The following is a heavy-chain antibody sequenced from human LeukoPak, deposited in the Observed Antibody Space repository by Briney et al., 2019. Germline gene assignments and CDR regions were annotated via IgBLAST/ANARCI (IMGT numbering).Heavy chain of an antibody. CDR1: GGTFSSYA. CDR3: ARVGGSYEEYFQH. V-gene: IGHV1-69*05. Sequence: SVKVSCKASGGTFSSYAISWVRQAPGQGLEWMGGIIPIFGTANYAQKFQGRVTITTDESTSTAYMEPSSLRSEDTAVYYCARVGGSYEEYFQHWGQGTLVTVSS. D-gene: IGHD1-26*01. J-gene: IGHJ1*01. CDR2: IIPIFGTA.